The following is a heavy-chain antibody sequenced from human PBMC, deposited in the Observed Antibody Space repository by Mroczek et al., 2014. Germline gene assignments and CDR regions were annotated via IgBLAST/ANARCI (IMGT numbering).Heavy chain of an antibody. CDR3: ARGVGSYGY. CDR2: IYYSGST. J-gene: IGHJ4*02. Sequence: KESGPGLVKPSETLSLTCTVSGGSISSYYWSWIRQPPGKGLEWIGYIYYSGSTNYNPSLKSRVTISVDTSKNQFSLKLSSVTAADTAVYYCARGVGSYGYWGQGTLVTVSS. D-gene: IGHD1-26*01. CDR1: GGSISSYY. V-gene: IGHV4-59*01.